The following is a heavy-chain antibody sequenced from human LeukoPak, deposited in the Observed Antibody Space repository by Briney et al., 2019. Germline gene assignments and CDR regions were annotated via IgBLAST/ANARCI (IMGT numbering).Heavy chain of an antibody. V-gene: IGHV3-23*01. CDR2: ISGSGNST. J-gene: IGHJ4*02. D-gene: IGHD6-6*01. CDR3: AILYSSSPLDY. Sequence: GGSLRLSCAASGFTFDDYAMNWVRQAPGKGLEWVSTISGSGNSTYYADSVKGRFTISRDNSKNTLYPQMNSLRAEDTAIYYCAILYSSSPLDYWDQGTLVTVSS. CDR1: GFTFDDYA.